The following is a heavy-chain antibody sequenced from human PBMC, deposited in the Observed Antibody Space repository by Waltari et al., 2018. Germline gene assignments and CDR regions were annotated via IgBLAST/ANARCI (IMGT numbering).Heavy chain of an antibody. CDR3: ARHADRGPSICGFDS. D-gene: IGHD3-16*02. J-gene: IGHJ5*01. V-gene: IGHV4-39*01. CDR1: GGSIRGGNQF. Sequence: QLQLQESGPAPPPPPPPLSLTCTFSGGSIRGGNQFSDWISQPPGEGLEWIGSISGSGSTRYNPSLRSRVTISVDTSKKDQFSLRLSSVTAADTAVYFCARHADRGPSICGFDSWGQGTLVTVSS. CDR2: ISGSGST.